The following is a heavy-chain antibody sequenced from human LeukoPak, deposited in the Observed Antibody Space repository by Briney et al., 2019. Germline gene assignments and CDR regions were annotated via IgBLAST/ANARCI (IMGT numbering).Heavy chain of an antibody. V-gene: IGHV3-21*04. CDR2: ISTRSSYI. CDR1: GFTFSSYS. J-gene: IGHJ4*02. CDR3: ATPRFRYYYGPFPFDY. D-gene: IGHD3-10*01. Sequence: GGSLRLSCAASGFTFSSYSMNWVRQAPGKGLDWVSSISTRSSYILYADSVKGRFTISRDNAKNSLYLQMNSLRAEDTAVYYCATPRFRYYYGPFPFDYWGQGTLVTVSS.